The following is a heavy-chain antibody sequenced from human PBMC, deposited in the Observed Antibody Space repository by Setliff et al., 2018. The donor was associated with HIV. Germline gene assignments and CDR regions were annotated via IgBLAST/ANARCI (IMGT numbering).Heavy chain of an antibody. J-gene: IGHJ6*02. CDR2: IHSGGST. V-gene: IGHV3-66*01. D-gene: IGHD5-12*01. CDR1: GFTVSNDY. CDR3: ARGSGYDKGAYHYYYGTDV. Sequence: PGESLKISCAASGFTVSNDYMSWVRQAPGRGLEWVSVIHSGGSTYYADSVKGRFIISRDNSKNTLYLQMNSLRAEDTAVYYCARGSGYDKGAYHYYYGTDVWGQGTTVTVSS.